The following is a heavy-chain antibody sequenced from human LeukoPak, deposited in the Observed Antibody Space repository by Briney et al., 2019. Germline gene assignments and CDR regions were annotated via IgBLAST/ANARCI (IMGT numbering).Heavy chain of an antibody. J-gene: IGHJ6*02. CDR2: ISGSGGST. CDR3: AEDPVHSYSSPWDYYYYGMDV. D-gene: IGHD6-13*01. CDR1: GFTFSSYA. V-gene: IGHV3-23*01. Sequence: PGGSLRLSCAASGFTFSSYAMSWVRQAPGKGLEWVSAISGSGGSTYYADSVKGRFTISRDNSRNTLYLQMNSLRAEDTAVYYCAEDPVHSYSSPWDYYYYGMDVWGQGTTVTVSS.